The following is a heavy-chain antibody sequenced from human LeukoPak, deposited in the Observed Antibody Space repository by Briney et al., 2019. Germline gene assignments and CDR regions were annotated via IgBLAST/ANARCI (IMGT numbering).Heavy chain of an antibody. CDR2: INPSGGST. Sequence: ASVKVSCKASGYTFTSYYMHWVRQAPGQGLEWMGIINPSGGSTSYAQMFQGRVTMTRDTSTSTVYMELSSLRSEDTAVYYCARATRIAAAGYNDAFDIWGQGTMVTVSS. D-gene: IGHD6-13*01. CDR1: GYTFTSYY. CDR3: ARATRIAAAGYNDAFDI. J-gene: IGHJ3*02. V-gene: IGHV1-46*01.